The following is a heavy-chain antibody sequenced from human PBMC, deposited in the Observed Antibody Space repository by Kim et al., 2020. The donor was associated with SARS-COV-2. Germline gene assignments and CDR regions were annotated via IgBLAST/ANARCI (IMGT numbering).Heavy chain of an antibody. CDR2: IYYSGST. Sequence: SETLSLTCTVSGGSISNYYWSWLRQPPGKGLEWIGYIYYSGSTNYNPSLKSRITISVDTSKNQFSLKLASVTAADTAVYYCGRGSQSTTYSYGMEVWGQG. J-gene: IGHJ6*02. V-gene: IGHV4-59*13. D-gene: IGHD1-26*01. CDR1: GGSISNYY. CDR3: GRGSQSTTYSYGMEV.